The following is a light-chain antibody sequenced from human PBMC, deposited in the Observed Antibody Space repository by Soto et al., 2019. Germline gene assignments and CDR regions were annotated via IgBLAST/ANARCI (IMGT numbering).Light chain of an antibody. CDR1: SSDVGSYNL. Sequence: QSALTQPASVSGSPGQSITISCTGTSSDVGSYNLVSWYQQHPGKPPKLMIYEGIKRPSGVSNRFSGSKSGNTASLTISGLQAEDEADYYCCSYAVSSPDVVFGAGTKLPVL. J-gene: IGLJ2*01. CDR3: CSYAVSSPDVV. V-gene: IGLV2-23*01. CDR2: EGI.